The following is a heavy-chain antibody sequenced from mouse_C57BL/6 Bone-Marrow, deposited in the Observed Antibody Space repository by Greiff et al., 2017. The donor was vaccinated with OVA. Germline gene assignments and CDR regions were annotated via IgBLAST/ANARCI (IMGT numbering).Heavy chain of an antibody. CDR1: GYSITSGYD. V-gene: IGHV3-1*01. Sequence: EVKLVASGPGMVQPSQSLSLTCPVTGYSITSGYDWHWIRHFPVNKLEWMGYISYSGSTNYNPSLKSRISITHEKSKNQFFLKLNAVTTEDTATYYGARGGGTGGVDYWGQGTTLTVSS. J-gene: IGHJ2*01. CDR2: ISYSGST. CDR3: ARGGGTGGVDY. D-gene: IGHD4-1*01.